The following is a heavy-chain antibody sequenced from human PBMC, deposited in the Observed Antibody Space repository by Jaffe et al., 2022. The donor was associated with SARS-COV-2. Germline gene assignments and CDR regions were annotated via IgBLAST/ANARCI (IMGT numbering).Heavy chain of an antibody. J-gene: IGHJ4*02. V-gene: IGHV3-15*01. Sequence: EVQLVESGGGLVEPGGSLRVSCAASGFTFSDAWMSWVRQAPGKGLEWVGRIKRKSDGETTDYAAPVKGRFTISRDDSKNTLYLEMNSLKTEDTAVYYCSTWGSGYSINWGQGTLVTVSS. D-gene: IGHD3-22*01. CDR1: GFTFSDAW. CDR2: IKRKSDGETT. CDR3: STWGSGYSIN.